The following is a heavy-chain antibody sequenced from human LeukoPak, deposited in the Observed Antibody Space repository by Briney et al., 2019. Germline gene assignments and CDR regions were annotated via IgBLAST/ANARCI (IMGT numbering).Heavy chain of an antibody. Sequence: GGSLRLSCAASGFTFSGYAMSWVRQPPGKGLEWVSAISGSGGTTYSADSVKGRFTISRDNSKNTLYLQMNSLRAQDTAVYYCAKGDGYSYGFCKDYWGQGTLVTVSS. CDR2: ISGSGGTT. D-gene: IGHD5-18*01. J-gene: IGHJ4*02. CDR3: AKGDGYSYGFCKDY. V-gene: IGHV3-23*01. CDR1: GFTFSGYA.